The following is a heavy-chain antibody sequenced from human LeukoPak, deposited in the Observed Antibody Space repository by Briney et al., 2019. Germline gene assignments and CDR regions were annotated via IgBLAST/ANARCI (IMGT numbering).Heavy chain of an antibody. Sequence: GESLKISCKGSGYSFTSYWIGWVRQMPGKGLEWMGIIYPGDSDTRYSPSFQGQVTISADKSISTAYLQWSSLKASDTAMYYCARNLYDSSGYYRLDAFDIWGQGTMVTVSS. CDR2: IYPGDSDT. V-gene: IGHV5-51*01. D-gene: IGHD3-22*01. CDR3: ARNLYDSSGYYRLDAFDI. CDR1: GYSFTSYW. J-gene: IGHJ3*02.